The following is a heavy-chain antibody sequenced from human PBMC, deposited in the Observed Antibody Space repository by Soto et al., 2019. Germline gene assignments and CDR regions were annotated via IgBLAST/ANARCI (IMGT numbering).Heavy chain of an antibody. D-gene: IGHD1-20*01. V-gene: IGHV4-39*01. J-gene: IGHJ4*02. Sequence: PSETLSLTYSVSGGSFSPYTYYWGWIRQSPGKGLECIGLIFSSGVTSYNPSLHSRLSISVDPSKSQVSLNLRSVTAADTASYYCEGGIHAQSHYPYWGQGALVTVSS. CDR3: EGGIHAQSHYPY. CDR1: GGSFSPYTYY. CDR2: IFSSGVT.